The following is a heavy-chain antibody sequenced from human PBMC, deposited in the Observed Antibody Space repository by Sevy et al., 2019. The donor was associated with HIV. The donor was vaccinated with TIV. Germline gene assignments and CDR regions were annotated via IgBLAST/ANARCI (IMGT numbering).Heavy chain of an antibody. J-gene: IGHJ6*02. CDR1: GFTFSSYW. CDR3: ARDTGSIEARWWQIDYYYYGMDV. V-gene: IGHV3-7*01. Sequence: GGSLRLSCAASGFTFSSYWMSWVRQAPGKGLEWVANIKQDGSEKYYVDSVKGRFTISRDNAKNSLYLQMNSLRAEDTAVYYCARDTGSIEARWWQIDYYYYGMDVWGQGTTVTVSS. CDR2: IKQDGSEK. D-gene: IGHD6-6*01.